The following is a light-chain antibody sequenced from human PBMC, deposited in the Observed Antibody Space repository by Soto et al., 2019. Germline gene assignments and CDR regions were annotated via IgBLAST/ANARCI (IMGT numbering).Light chain of an antibody. Sequence: DIVMTQSPDSLALSLGERATISCKSSQSVLNSFNNKKYLAWYQQKPGQSPNLLIYWASMRESGVPDRFSGSGSETDFTLTISSLQAEDVAVYYCQQYYSISITFGRGTRLEIK. CDR1: QSVLNSFNNKKY. V-gene: IGKV4-1*01. J-gene: IGKJ5*01. CDR3: QQYYSISIT. CDR2: WAS.